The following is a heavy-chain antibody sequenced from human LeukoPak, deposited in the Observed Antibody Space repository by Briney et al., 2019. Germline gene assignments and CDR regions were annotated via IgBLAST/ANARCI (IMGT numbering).Heavy chain of an antibody. D-gene: IGHD2-2*01. V-gene: IGHV1-18*01. CDR3: ARAQNPYCDSTSCLRHFDN. CDR1: GYTFTSYG. J-gene: IGHJ4*02. CDR2: ISAYNGNT. Sequence: ASVKVSCKASGYTFTSYGISWVRQAPGQGLEWMGWISAYNGNTNYAQKLQGRVTMTTDTSTSTAYMELSNLRSDDTAVYYCARAQNPYCDSTSCLRHFDNWGQGTLVTVSS.